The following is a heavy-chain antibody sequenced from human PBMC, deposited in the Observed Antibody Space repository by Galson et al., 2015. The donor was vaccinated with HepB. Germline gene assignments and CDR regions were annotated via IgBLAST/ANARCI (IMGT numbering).Heavy chain of an antibody. CDR3: ARVVAVGAFDI. J-gene: IGHJ3*02. V-gene: IGHV1-69*13. Sequence: PVKVSCKASGGTFSSYAISWVRQAPGQGLEWMGGIIPIFGTANYAQKFQGRVTITADESTGTAYMELSSLRSEDTAVYYCARVVAVGAFDIWGQGTMVTVSS. D-gene: IGHD6-19*01. CDR2: IIPIFGTA. CDR1: GGTFSSYA.